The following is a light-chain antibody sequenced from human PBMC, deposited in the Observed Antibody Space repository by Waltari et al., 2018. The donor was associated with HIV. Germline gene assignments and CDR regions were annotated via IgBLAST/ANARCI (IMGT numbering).Light chain of an antibody. CDR3: QSYDTRLSGSV. CDR1: SSNIGARAHFD. CDR2: GND. V-gene: IGLV1-40*01. J-gene: IGLJ3*02. Sequence: QSVLTQPPSVSGAPGQTVTISCTGSSSNIGARAHFDVHWYQQLPGTAPKLPIYGNDNRPSGVPYRFSGSKSGASASLAITGLQAEDEADYYCQSYDTRLSGSVFGGGTKLTVL.